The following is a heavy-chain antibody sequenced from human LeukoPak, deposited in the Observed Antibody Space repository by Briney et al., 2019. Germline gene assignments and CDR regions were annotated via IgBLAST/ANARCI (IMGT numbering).Heavy chain of an antibody. D-gene: IGHD3-22*01. CDR2: ISYDGSNK. Sequence: GGSLRLSCAASGFTFSSYGMHWVRQAPGKGLEWVAVISYDGSNKYYADSVKGRFTISRDNSKSTLYLQMNSLRAEDTAVYYCAKDPSYDSSGYYFDYWGQGTLVTVSS. CDR3: AKDPSYDSSGYYFDY. CDR1: GFTFSSYG. J-gene: IGHJ4*02. V-gene: IGHV3-30*18.